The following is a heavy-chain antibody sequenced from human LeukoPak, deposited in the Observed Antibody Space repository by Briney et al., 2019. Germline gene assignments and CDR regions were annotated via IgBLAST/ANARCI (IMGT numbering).Heavy chain of an antibody. CDR2: INTNTGNP. CDR3: AREDYPMYYYDSSGHMGY. D-gene: IGHD3-22*01. CDR1: GYTFTGYY. V-gene: IGHV7-4-1*02. Sequence: ASVKVSCKASGYTFTGYYMHWVRQAPGQGLEWMGWINTNTGNPTYAQGFTGRFVFSLDTSVSTAYLQISSLKAEDTAVYYCAREDYPMYYYDSSGHMGYWGQGTLVTVSS. J-gene: IGHJ4*02.